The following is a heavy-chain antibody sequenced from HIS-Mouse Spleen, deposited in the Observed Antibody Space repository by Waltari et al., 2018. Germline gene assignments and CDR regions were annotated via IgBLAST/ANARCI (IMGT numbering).Heavy chain of an antibody. CDR1: VGTFRVYY. Sequence: QVQLQQWGAGLLKPSETLSLTCAVYVGTFRVYYWSWIRQPPGKGLEWIGEINHSGSTNYNPSLKSRVTISVDTSKNQFSLKLSSVTAADTAVYYCARGKGSSSWYYFDYWGQGTLVTVSS. D-gene: IGHD6-13*01. V-gene: IGHV4-34*01. CDR3: ARGKGSSSWYYFDY. CDR2: INHSGST. J-gene: IGHJ4*02.